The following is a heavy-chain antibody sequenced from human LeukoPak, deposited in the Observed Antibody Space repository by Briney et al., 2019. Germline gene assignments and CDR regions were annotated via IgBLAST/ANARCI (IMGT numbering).Heavy chain of an antibody. CDR3: ARISFIVGAANNDY. Sequence: PGGSLRLSCAASGFTFSSYAMSWVRQAPGKGLVWVSRINSDGSSTTYADSVKGRFTISRDNAKNTLYLQMNSLRVEDTAVYFCARISFIVGAANNDYWGQGTLVTVSS. J-gene: IGHJ4*02. D-gene: IGHD1-26*01. CDR1: GFTFSSYA. V-gene: IGHV3-74*01. CDR2: INSDGSST.